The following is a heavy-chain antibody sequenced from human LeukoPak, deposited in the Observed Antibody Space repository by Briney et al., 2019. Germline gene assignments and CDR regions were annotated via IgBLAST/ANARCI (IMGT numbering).Heavy chain of an antibody. V-gene: IGHV4-4*07. J-gene: IGHJ4*02. D-gene: IGHD1-26*01. Sequence: SETLSLTCTVSGGSISSYYWSWIRQPAGKGLEWIGRIYSGGSTNYNPSLKSRVTMSVESSNNPFSLKLSSVTAADTAVFYCARENTGSYREFDYWGQGTLVTVSS. CDR3: ARENTGSYREFDY. CDR2: IYSGGST. CDR1: GGSISSYY.